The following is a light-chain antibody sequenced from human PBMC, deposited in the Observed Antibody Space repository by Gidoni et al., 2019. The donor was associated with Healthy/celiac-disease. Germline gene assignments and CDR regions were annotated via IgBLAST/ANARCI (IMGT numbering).Light chain of an antibody. V-gene: IGKV1-39*01. J-gene: IGKJ2*03. Sequence: DIQMTQSPSSLSASVGDRVTITCRASQSISSYLNWYQQKPGKAPKLLIYAASSLQSGVPSRFSGRGSGTDFTLTISSLQPEDFATYYCQQSYSTLYSFGQXTKLEIK. CDR2: AAS. CDR3: QQSYSTLYS. CDR1: QSISSY.